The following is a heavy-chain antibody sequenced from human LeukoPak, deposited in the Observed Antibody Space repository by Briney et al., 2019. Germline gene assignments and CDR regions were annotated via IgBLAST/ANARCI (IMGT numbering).Heavy chain of an antibody. CDR2: IYPGDSDT. V-gene: IGHV5-51*01. CDR3: ARHYRYYYDSSGYYTAGHWFDP. J-gene: IGHJ5*02. D-gene: IGHD3-22*01. CDR1: GYSFTSYW. Sequence: GESLKISCKGSGYSFTSYWIGWVRQMPGKGLEWMGIIYPGDSDTRYSPSFQGQVTISADKSISTAYLQWSSLKASDTAMYYCARHYRYYYDSSGYYTAGHWFDPWGQGTLVTVSS.